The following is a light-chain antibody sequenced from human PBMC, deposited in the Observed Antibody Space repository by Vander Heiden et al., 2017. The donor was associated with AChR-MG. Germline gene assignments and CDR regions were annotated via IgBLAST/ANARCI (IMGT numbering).Light chain of an antibody. V-gene: IGKV1-39*01. CDR1: QTINYY. CDR2: AAS. Sequence: IQMTQSPSSLSASVGDRVTITCRASQTINYYLNWYQQKPGKAPKLLIYAASRLQSGVPSRFGGSGSGTDFTLTISSLQPEDFATYYCQQSYSAPQTFGQGTKVEIK. CDR3: QQSYSAPQT. J-gene: IGKJ1*01.